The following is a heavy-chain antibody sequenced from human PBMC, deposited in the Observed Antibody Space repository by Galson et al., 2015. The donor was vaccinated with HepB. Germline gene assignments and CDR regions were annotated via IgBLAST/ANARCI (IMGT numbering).Heavy chain of an antibody. Sequence: SLRLSCAASGFTFSNYVMNWVRQAPGKGLEWVSVISDDGGSTYYADSVKGRFTISRNNSNNTLYLQMNSLRAEDTAIYYCAKGGSGSPLFYIDYWGQGTLLTVSS. J-gene: IGHJ4*02. D-gene: IGHD3-10*01. CDR1: GFTFSNYV. CDR2: ISDDGGST. V-gene: IGHV3-23*01. CDR3: AKGGSGSPLFYIDY.